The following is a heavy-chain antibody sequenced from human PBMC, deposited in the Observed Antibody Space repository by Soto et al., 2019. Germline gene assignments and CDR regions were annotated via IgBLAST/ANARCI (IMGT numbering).Heavy chain of an antibody. V-gene: IGHV3-21*06. Sequence: GSLRLSCAASGFTFTRYSMNWVRQAPGKGLEWVSSISSTTNYIYYGDSMKGRFTISRDNAKNSLYQEMNSLRAEDTAVYYCARESEDLTSNFDYWGQGTLVTASS. CDR2: ISSTTNYI. CDR1: GFTFTRYS. J-gene: IGHJ4*02. CDR3: ARESEDLTSNFDY.